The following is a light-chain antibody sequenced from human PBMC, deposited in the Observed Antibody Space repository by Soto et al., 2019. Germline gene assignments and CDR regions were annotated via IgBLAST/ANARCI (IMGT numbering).Light chain of an antibody. J-gene: IGKJ2*01. Sequence: EIVLTQSPGTLSLSPGEGATLSCRASQSVTGTNLAWYQQRPGQAPRLLIYDAVSRATGIPDRFSGSGSGTDFTLTISSLEPDDFAVYYCHQYGSSLGTFGQGTKVEI. V-gene: IGKV3-20*01. CDR3: HQYGSSLGT. CDR1: QSVTGTN. CDR2: DAV.